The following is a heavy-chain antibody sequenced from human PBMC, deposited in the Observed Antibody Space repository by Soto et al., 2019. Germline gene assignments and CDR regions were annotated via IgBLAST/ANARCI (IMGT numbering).Heavy chain of an antibody. CDR2: IKQDGSEK. V-gene: IGHV3-7*01. Sequence: EVQLVESGGGLVQPGGSLRLSCAASGFTFSSYWMSWVRQAPGKGLEWVANIKQDGSEKYYVDSVKGRFTISRDNAKNSLYLQMNSLRAEDTAVYYCARAGIVLMVPIPGGVDYWGQGTLVTVSS. D-gene: IGHD2-8*01. J-gene: IGHJ4*02. CDR1: GFTFSSYW. CDR3: ARAGIVLMVPIPGGVDY.